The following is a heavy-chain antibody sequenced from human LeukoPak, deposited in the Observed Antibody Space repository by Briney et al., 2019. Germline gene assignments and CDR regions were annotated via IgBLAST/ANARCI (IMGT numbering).Heavy chain of an antibody. D-gene: IGHD6-6*01. Sequence: SVKVSCKASGGTFSSYAISWVRQAPGQGLEWMGGIIPIFGTANYAQKFQGRVTITADESTSTAYMELSSPRSEDKAVYYCARSSIAALGNYYYGMDVWGQGTTVTVSS. V-gene: IGHV1-69*13. J-gene: IGHJ6*02. CDR2: IIPIFGTA. CDR1: GGTFSSYA. CDR3: ARSSIAALGNYYYGMDV.